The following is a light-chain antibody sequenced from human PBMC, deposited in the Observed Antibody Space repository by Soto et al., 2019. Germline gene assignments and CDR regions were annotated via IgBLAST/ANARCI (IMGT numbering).Light chain of an antibody. CDR3: QQANSFPYT. J-gene: IGKJ2*01. V-gene: IGKV1-12*01. CDR2: DSS. CDR1: RAISSW. Sequence: DLQMTQSPSSVSASVGDRVTITCRASRAISSWLAWYQQKPGKAPKLLIFDSSNLQRGVPSRFSGSGSGTDFTLTISSLQPEDFATYYCQQANSFPYTFGQGTKLEIK.